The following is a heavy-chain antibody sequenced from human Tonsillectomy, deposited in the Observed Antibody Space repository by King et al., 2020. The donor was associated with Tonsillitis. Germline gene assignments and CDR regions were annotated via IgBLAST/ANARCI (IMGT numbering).Heavy chain of an antibody. V-gene: IGHV3-21*01. Sequence: VQLVESGGGLVKPGGSLRLSCAASGFTFSSYSMNWVRQAPGKGLEWVSSISTSSTYIYYADSVKGRFTISRDNAKNSLYLQMNSLRAEDTAVYYCAREHCDFWVGSNYLGYYGMDVWGQGTTVTVSS. J-gene: IGHJ6*02. CDR3: AREHCDFWVGSNYLGYYGMDV. CDR2: ISTSSTYI. CDR1: GFTFSSYS. D-gene: IGHD3-3*01.